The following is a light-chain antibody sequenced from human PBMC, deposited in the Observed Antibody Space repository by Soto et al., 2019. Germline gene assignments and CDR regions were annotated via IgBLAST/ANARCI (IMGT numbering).Light chain of an antibody. Sequence: EIVLTQSPGTLSLSPGERATLSCRASQSLSRTYLAWYQQTPGQAPRLLIYGASNRATGIPDRFSGSGSGTDFTLTINRLEPEDFAVYYCQQYGSSPLTFGQGTKVEIK. V-gene: IGKV3-20*01. J-gene: IGKJ1*01. CDR2: GAS. CDR1: QSLSRTY. CDR3: QQYGSSPLT.